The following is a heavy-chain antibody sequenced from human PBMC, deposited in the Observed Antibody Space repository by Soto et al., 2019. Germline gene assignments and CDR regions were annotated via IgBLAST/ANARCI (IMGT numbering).Heavy chain of an antibody. D-gene: IGHD2-8*01. J-gene: IGHJ2*01. CDR2: ISWNSATI. CDR1: GFSFDAND. Sequence: EVELVESGGGLAQTGGSLRLSGAGSGFSFDANDLYWVRRVPGKGLVWVSGISWNSATIGYSDSVKGRFTISRDNAKNSLYLEMSPLRPEDTAIYYCVKSPWSRRGDLDLWGRGTLVTVSS. CDR3: VKSPWSRRGDLDL. V-gene: IGHV3-9*01.